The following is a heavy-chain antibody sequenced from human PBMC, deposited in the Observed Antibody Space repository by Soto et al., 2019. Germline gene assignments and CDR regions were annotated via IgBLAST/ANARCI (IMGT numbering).Heavy chain of an antibody. CDR3: ARTDYYDSSGYYGLDY. J-gene: IGHJ4*02. CDR1: GYTFTSYY. Sequence: ASVKVSCKASGYTFTSYYMHWVRQAPGQGLEWMGIINPSGGSTSYAQKFQGRVTMTRDTSTSTVYMELSSLRYEDTAVYYCARTDYYDSSGYYGLDYWGQGTLVTVSS. CDR2: INPSGGST. V-gene: IGHV1-46*01. D-gene: IGHD3-22*01.